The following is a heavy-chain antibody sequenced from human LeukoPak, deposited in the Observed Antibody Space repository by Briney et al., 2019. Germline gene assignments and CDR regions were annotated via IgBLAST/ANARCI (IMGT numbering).Heavy chain of an antibody. V-gene: IGHV3-23*01. Sequence: PGGSLRLSCAASGFTFSSYAMSWVRQAPGKGLEWVSAISGSGGSTYYADSVKGRFTISRDNSKNTLYLQMNSLRAEDTAVYYCAKDNPSYCSGGSCYGMDVWGQGTTVTVSS. CDR2: ISGSGGST. CDR3: AKDNPSYCSGGSCYGMDV. J-gene: IGHJ6*02. D-gene: IGHD2-15*01. CDR1: GFTFSSYA.